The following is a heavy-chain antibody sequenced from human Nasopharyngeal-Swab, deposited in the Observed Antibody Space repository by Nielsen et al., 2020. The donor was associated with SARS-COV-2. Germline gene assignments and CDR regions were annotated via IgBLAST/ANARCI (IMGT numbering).Heavy chain of an antibody. J-gene: IGHJ4*02. D-gene: IGHD3-10*01. CDR2: ISGSGGST. Sequence: GGSLRLSCAASGFTFSSYAMSWVRQVPGKGLEWVSAISGSGGSTYYADSVKGRFTISRDNSKNTLYLQMNSLRAEDTAVYYCAKDHRSREDYYGSGSYYHYYFDYWGQGTLVTVSS. CDR3: AKDHRSREDYYGSGSYYHYYFDY. CDR1: GFTFSSYA. V-gene: IGHV3-23*01.